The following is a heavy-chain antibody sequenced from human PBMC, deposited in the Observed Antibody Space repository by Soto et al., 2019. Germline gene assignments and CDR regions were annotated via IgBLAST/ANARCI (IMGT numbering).Heavy chain of an antibody. CDR3: AKDFFDSRTIAVAEVDY. Sequence: PGGSLRLSCAASGFTFSSYAMSWVRQAPGKGLEWVSAISGSGGSTYYADSVKGRFTISRDNSKNTLYLQMNSLRAEDTAVYYCAKDFFDSRTIAVAEVDYWGQGTLVTVSS. D-gene: IGHD6-19*01. V-gene: IGHV3-23*01. J-gene: IGHJ4*02. CDR1: GFTFSSYA. CDR2: ISGSGGST.